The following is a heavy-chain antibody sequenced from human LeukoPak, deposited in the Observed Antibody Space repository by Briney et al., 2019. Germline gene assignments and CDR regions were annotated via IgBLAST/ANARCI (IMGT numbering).Heavy chain of an antibody. CDR1: GFTFSSYG. Sequence: PGGSLRLSCAASGFTFSSYGMHWIRQAPGKGLEWVAVISYDGSNKYYADSVKGRFTISRDNSKNTLYLQMNSLRAEDTAVYYCATTYSSSWYVPYYYYGMDVWGQGTTVTVSS. D-gene: IGHD6-13*01. J-gene: IGHJ6*02. CDR2: ISYDGSNK. CDR3: ATTYSSSWYVPYYYYGMDV. V-gene: IGHV3-30*03.